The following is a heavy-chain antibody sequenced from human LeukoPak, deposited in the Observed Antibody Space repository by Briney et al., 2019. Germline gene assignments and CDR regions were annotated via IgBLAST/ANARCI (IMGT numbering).Heavy chain of an antibody. CDR3: AKDDHGGSGWRDYFDQ. D-gene: IGHD6-19*01. CDR1: GFTFSSYD. Sequence: PGGSLRLSCAASGFTFSSYDMSWVRQAPGRGLEWVSAIGGGGPPYYADSVKGRFTISRDNSKNTLYLQMNSLRAEDTAVYYCAKDDHGGSGWRDYFDQWGQGTLVTVSS. CDR2: IGGGGPP. V-gene: IGHV3-23*01. J-gene: IGHJ4*02.